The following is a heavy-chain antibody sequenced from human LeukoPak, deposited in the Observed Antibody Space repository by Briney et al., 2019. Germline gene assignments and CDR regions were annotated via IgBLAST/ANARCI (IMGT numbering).Heavy chain of an antibody. CDR3: ASSTNPDYYDSSGYYYVIDY. V-gene: IGHV3-30-3*01. Sequence: GGSLRLSCAASGFTFSSYAMHWVRQAPGKGLEWVAVISYDGSNKYYADSVKGRFTISRDNSKNTLYLQMNSLRAEDTAVYYCASSTNPDYYDSSGYYYVIDYWGQGTLVTVSS. CDR1: GFTFSSYA. J-gene: IGHJ4*02. D-gene: IGHD3-22*01. CDR2: ISYDGSNK.